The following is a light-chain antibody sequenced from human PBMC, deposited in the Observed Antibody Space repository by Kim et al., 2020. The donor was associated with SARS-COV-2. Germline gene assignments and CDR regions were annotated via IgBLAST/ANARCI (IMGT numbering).Light chain of an antibody. V-gene: IGLV2-14*03. Sequence: QSALTQPASVSGSPGQSISISCTGTSSNIGSYNYVSWHQQHPGKAPKLMSYDVNKRPSGISSRFSGSKSGSTASLTISGLQAEDEADYYCSSFTTRSTLVFGGGTKVTVL. CDR2: DVN. CDR1: SSNIGSYNY. J-gene: IGLJ3*02. CDR3: SSFTTRSTLV.